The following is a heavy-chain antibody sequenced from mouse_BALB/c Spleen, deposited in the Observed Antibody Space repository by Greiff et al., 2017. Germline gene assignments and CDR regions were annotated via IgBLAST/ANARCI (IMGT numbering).Heavy chain of an antibody. Sequence: EVKLQESGGGLVQPGGSLRLSCATSGFTFTDYYMSWVRQPPGKALEWLGFIRNKANGYTTEYSASVKGRFTISRDNSQSILYLQMNTLRAEDSATYYCAREIYYDYGYAMDDWGQGTSVTVSS. CDR1: GFTFTDYY. J-gene: IGHJ4*01. CDR3: AREIYYDYGYAMDD. D-gene: IGHD2-4*01. CDR2: IRNKANGYTT. V-gene: IGHV7-3*02.